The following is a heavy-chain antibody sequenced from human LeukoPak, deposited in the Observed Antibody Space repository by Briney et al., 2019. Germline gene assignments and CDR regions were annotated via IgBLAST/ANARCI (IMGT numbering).Heavy chain of an antibody. V-gene: IGHV4-59*01. D-gene: IGHD3-10*01. CDR1: GGSISPYF. CDR3: ARDDYRGVTNFDP. J-gene: IGHJ5*02. CDR2: ISYTGST. Sequence: SETLSLTCTVSGGSISPYFWSWIRQPPGKGLEWIGYISYTGSTNYNPSLNSRVTISVDTSKNQFSLKLTSVTAADTAVYYCARDDYRGVTNFDPWGQGTLVTVSS.